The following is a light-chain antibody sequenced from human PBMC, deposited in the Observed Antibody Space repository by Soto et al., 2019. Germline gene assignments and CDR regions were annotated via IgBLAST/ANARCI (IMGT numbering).Light chain of an antibody. Sequence: EIVMTLSPATLSVSPGERATLSCRASQSVSSNLAWYQQKPGQAPRLLIYGASTRATGIPARFSGSGSGTEFTLTISSLQSEDFAVYYCQQYNNWPTWTFGQGTKVDIK. V-gene: IGKV3-15*01. CDR2: GAS. CDR3: QQYNNWPTWT. CDR1: QSVSSN. J-gene: IGKJ1*01.